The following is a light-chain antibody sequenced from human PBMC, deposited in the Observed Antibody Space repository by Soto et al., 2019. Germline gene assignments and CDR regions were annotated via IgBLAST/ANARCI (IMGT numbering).Light chain of an antibody. CDR2: EVN. CDR1: SSDIGAYDY. J-gene: IGLJ2*01. CDR3: SSYAGSNKYVV. V-gene: IGLV2-14*01. Sequence: QSALTQPASLSGSPGQSITISCTGTSSDIGAYDYVSWFQQHPGKAPKLMISEVNNRPSGVSNRFSGSKSGNTAYLTISGLQVEDEAEYYCSSYAGSNKYVVFGGGTKLTVL.